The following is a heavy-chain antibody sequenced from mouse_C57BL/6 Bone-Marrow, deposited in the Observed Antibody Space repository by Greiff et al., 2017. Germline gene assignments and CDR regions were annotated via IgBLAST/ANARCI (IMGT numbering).Heavy chain of an antibody. Sequence: EVQLMESGGGLAKPGGSLKLSCAASGFTFSSYTMSWVRQTPEKRLQWVAAISGGGGNTYYPDSVKGRFTISRDNDKNILYLQMSSLRSEDTALYYCSRQVTTVLATKYFDVWGTGTTVTVSS. CDR1: GFTFSSYT. CDR2: ISGGGGNT. V-gene: IGHV5-9*01. CDR3: SRQVTTVLATKYFDV. D-gene: IGHD1-1*01. J-gene: IGHJ1*03.